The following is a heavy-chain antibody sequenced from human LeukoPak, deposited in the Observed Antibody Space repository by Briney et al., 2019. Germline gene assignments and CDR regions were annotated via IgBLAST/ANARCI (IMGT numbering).Heavy chain of an antibody. D-gene: IGHD4-17*01. Sequence: ASVKVSCKASGYTFTGYYMHWVRQASGQGLEWMGWINPNSGGTNYAQKFQGRVTMTRDTSISTAYMELSRLRSDDTAVYYCAGSTVTTESGAFDIWGQGTMVTVSS. CDR1: GYTFTGYY. V-gene: IGHV1-2*02. CDR2: INPNSGGT. CDR3: AGSTVTTESGAFDI. J-gene: IGHJ3*02.